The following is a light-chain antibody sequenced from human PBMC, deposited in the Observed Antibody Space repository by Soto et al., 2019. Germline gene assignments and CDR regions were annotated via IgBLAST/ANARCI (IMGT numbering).Light chain of an antibody. J-gene: IGKJ5*01. CDR1: QSVSYY. CDR3: HQYNDWPSIT. Sequence: EIVLTQSPGTLSLSPGERATLSCRASQSVSYYLAWYQQKPGQAPRLLIYDASTRATGIPARFSGSGSETEFTLTISSLQSEDFAVYYCHQYNDWPSITFGQGTRLEIK. V-gene: IGKV3-15*01. CDR2: DAS.